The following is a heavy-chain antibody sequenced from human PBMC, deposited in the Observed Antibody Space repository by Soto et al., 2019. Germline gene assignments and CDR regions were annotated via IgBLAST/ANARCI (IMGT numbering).Heavy chain of an antibody. CDR1: EFTFSSYY. V-gene: IGHV3-7*05. CDR3: ARDRATYSDSHGCNL. CDR2: IKHDGSER. Sequence: EVQLVESGGGLVQPGGSLTLSCAASEFTFSSYYMSWVRQAPGKGLEWVANIKHDGSERDYLDSVKGRFTISRDNAKNSLYLQMNNLRADDTAVYFCARDRATYSDSHGCNLWGKGTLVTVSS. D-gene: IGHD5-18*01. J-gene: IGHJ4*02.